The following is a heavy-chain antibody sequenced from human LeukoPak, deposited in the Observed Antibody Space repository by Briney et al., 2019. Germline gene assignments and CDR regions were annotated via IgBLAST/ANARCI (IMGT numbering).Heavy chain of an antibody. CDR3: AAELYGVYTDCCTFHL. Sequence: SVKVSCKTSGFTFSTSAVQWVRQARGQRLEWIGWIIVGSGATNYAQSLQGRFTITRDMSTNTAYMELSSLGSEDSAVYYCAAELYGVYTDCCTFHLWGQGTMVAVSS. J-gene: IGHJ3*01. CDR1: GFTFSTSA. V-gene: IGHV1-58*01. CDR2: IIVGSGAT. D-gene: IGHD4-17*01.